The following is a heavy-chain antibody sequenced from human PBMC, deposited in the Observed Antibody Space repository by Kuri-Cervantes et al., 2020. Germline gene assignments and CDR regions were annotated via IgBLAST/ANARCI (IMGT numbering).Heavy chain of an antibody. CDR3: AKDRSVPKYYYDSSGYYGPNY. Sequence: GESLKISCAASGFTFDDYAMHWVRQAPGKGLEWASAISGSGGSTYYADSVKGRFTIPRDNSKNTLYLQMNSLRAEDTAVYYCAKDRSVPKYYYDSSGYYGPNYWGQGTLVTVSS. CDR1: GFTFDDYA. CDR2: ISGSGGST. V-gene: IGHV3-23*01. J-gene: IGHJ4*02. D-gene: IGHD3-22*01.